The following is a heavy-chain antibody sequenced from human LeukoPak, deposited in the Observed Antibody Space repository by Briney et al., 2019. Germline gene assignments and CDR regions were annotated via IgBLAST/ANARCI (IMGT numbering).Heavy chain of an antibody. V-gene: IGHV3-33*01. CDR1: GFTFSSYG. Sequence: GGSLRLSCAASGFTFSSYGMHWVRQAPGKGLEWVAVIWYDGSNKYYADSVKGRFTISRDNSKNTLCLQMNSLRAEDTAVYYCARDKLKGRFFDYWGQGTLVTVSS. D-gene: IGHD3-3*01. J-gene: IGHJ4*02. CDR3: ARDKLKGRFFDY. CDR2: IWYDGSNK.